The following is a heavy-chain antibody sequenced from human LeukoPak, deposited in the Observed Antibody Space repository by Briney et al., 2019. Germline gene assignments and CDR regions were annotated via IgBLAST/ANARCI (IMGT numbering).Heavy chain of an antibody. J-gene: IGHJ4*01. Sequence: GESLKISCEGSGYSFTSNWIGWVRQLPGKGLEWMGIIYPVDSETVYSPSFQGQVTMSVDKSINTAYLQWSSLKASDTAIYYCARRDYGGHAAYFDYWGQGTLVTVSS. D-gene: IGHD4-23*01. CDR3: ARRDYGGHAAYFDY. CDR1: GYSFTSNW. V-gene: IGHV5-51*01. CDR2: IYPVDSET.